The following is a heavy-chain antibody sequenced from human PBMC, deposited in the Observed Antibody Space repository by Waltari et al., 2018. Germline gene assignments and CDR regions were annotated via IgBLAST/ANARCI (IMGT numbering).Heavy chain of an antibody. J-gene: IGHJ4*02. V-gene: IGHV1-3*01. CDR2: INAGNGNT. CDR1: GYTFTSYA. CDR3: AREGTGDWGRFDY. Sequence: QVQLVQSGDEVKKPGASVKVSCKASGYTFTSYAMNRVRQDPGQRLEWMGWINAGNGNTKYSQKFQGRVTITRDTSASTAYMELSSLRSEDTAVYYCAREGTGDWGRFDYWGQGTRVTVSS. D-gene: IGHD7-27*01.